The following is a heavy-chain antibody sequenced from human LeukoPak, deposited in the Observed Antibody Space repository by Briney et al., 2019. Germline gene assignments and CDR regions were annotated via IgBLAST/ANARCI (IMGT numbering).Heavy chain of an antibody. Sequence: GGSLRLSCAASGFTFSSYAMSWVRQAPGKGLEWVSAISGSGGSTYYADSVKGRFTISRDNSKNTLYLQMNSLRAEDTAVYYCAKDFGITMIVVVITGFEYWGQGTLVTVSS. D-gene: IGHD3-22*01. V-gene: IGHV3-23*01. CDR2: ISGSGGST. CDR3: AKDFGITMIVVVITGFEY. J-gene: IGHJ4*02. CDR1: GFTFSSYA.